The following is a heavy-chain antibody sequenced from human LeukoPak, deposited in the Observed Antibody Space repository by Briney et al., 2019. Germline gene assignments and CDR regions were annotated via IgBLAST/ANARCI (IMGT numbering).Heavy chain of an antibody. CDR3: ARVGPKYYYDSSGYWIDWYFDL. Sequence: GGSLRFSCAASGFTFSSYEMNWVRQAPGKGLEWVSYISSSGNTINYADSVKGRFTISRDNAKKSLYLQMNNLRAEDTAVYYCARVGPKYYYDSSGYWIDWYFDLWGRGTLVTVSS. CDR2: ISSSGNTI. CDR1: GFTFSSYE. D-gene: IGHD3-22*01. J-gene: IGHJ2*01. V-gene: IGHV3-48*03.